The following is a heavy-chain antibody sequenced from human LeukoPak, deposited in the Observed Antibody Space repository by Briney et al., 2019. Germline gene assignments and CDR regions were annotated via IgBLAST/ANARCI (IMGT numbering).Heavy chain of an antibody. CDR2: IYTSGST. Sequence: PSETLSLTCTVSGGSISSYYWSWIRQPTGKGLEWIGRIYTSGSTNYNPSLKSRVTMPVDTSKNQFSLKLSSVTAADTAVYYCARDYYDSSGYYWWYFDYWGQGTLVTVSS. CDR3: ARDYYDSSGYYWWYFDY. J-gene: IGHJ4*02. D-gene: IGHD3-22*01. CDR1: GGSISSYY. V-gene: IGHV4-4*07.